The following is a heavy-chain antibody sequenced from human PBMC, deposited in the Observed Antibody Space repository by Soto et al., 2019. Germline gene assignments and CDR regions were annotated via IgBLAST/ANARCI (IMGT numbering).Heavy chain of an antibody. J-gene: IGHJ4*02. CDR3: ARVPYGDYVDY. D-gene: IGHD4-17*01. Sequence: SETLSLTCTVSGGSVSSGSYYWSWIRQPPGKGLEWIGYIYYSGSTNYNPSLKSRVTISVDTSKNQFSLKLSSVTAADTAVYYCARVPYGDYVDYWGQGTLVTV. CDR1: GGSVSSGSYY. V-gene: IGHV4-61*01. CDR2: IYYSGST.